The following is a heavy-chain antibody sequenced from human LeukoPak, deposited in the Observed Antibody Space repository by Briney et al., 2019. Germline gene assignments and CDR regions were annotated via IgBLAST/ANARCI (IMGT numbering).Heavy chain of an antibody. J-gene: IGHJ4*02. CDR1: GYTFTSYG. CDR3: ARDLSDGYRRD. CDR2: ISAYNGNT. D-gene: IGHD5-24*01. Sequence: GASVKVSCKASGYTFTSYGISWVRQAPGQGLEWMGWISAYNGNTNYAQKLQGRVTMTTDTSTSTAYVELRSPRSDDTAVYYCARDLSDGYRRDWGQGTLVTVSS. V-gene: IGHV1-18*01.